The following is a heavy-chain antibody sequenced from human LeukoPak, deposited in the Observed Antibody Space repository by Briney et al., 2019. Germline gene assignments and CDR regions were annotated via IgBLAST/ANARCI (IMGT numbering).Heavy chain of an antibody. CDR1: GFTVSSNY. D-gene: IGHD3-16*01. CDR2: IYSGGST. CDR3: ARGRPGGSYYFDY. Sequence: GGSLRLSCAASGFTVSSNYMSWVRQAPGKGLEWVSVIYSGGSTYYTDSVKGRFTISRDNSKNTLYLQMNSLRAEDTAVYYCARGRPGGSYYFDYWGQGTLVTVSS. V-gene: IGHV3-66*01. J-gene: IGHJ4*02.